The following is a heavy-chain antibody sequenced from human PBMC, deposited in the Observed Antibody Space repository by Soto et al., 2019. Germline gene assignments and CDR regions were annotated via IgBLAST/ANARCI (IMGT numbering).Heavy chain of an antibody. D-gene: IGHD2-2*01. V-gene: IGHV4-59*11. Sequence: QVQLHESGPGLVKPSETLSLTFTVSDGSNSSHHGTWIREPPGKGLEWIGYIFSSGSTNYQPSLRGRVTISLDTSKTLFSLNLRSVSAADTALYYCARGAIVAVPAIPYYYRYYMDVWGKGTTVTVSS. CDR3: ARGAIVAVPAIPYYYRYYMDV. CDR2: IFSSGST. CDR1: DGSNSSHH. J-gene: IGHJ6*03.